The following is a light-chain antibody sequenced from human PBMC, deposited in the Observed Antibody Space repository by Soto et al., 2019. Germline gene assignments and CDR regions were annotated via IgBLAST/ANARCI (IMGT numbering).Light chain of an antibody. Sequence: EIVMTQSPATLSVSPGERATLSCRASQSISSNLAWYQQKPGQAPRLLIYGASTRATGIPARFSGSGSGTDFTLTISSLQSEDFAVYYCQQYNNWPPDTFGPGTIVYIK. J-gene: IGKJ3*01. CDR1: QSISSN. CDR2: GAS. CDR3: QQYNNWPPDT. V-gene: IGKV3-15*01.